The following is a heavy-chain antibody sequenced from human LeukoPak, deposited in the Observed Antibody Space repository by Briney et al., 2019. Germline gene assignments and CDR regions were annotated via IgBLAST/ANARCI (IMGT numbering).Heavy chain of an antibody. CDR1: GGTFSSYA. V-gene: IGHV1-2*02. Sequence: ASVKVSCKASGGTFSSYAISWVRQAPGQGLEWMGWINPNSGGTNYAQKFQGRVTMTRDTSISTAYMELSRLRSDDTAVYYCARDFIRITMIVVVITNGAFDIWGQGTMVTVSS. D-gene: IGHD3-22*01. CDR2: INPNSGGT. J-gene: IGHJ3*02. CDR3: ARDFIRITMIVVVITNGAFDI.